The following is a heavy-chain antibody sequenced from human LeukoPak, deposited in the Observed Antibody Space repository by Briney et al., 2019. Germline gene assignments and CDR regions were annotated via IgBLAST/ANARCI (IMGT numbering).Heavy chain of an antibody. D-gene: IGHD6-19*01. J-gene: IGHJ3*02. CDR1: GFTFSSYA. V-gene: IGHV3-64*01. Sequence: GGSLRLSCEASGFTFSSYAMHWVRQAPGKGLEYVSAISSNGGSTYYANSVKGRFTISRDNSKNTLYLQMGSLRAEDMAVYYCASLAVAGTIGAFDIWGQGTMVTVSS. CDR2: ISSNGGST. CDR3: ASLAVAGTIGAFDI.